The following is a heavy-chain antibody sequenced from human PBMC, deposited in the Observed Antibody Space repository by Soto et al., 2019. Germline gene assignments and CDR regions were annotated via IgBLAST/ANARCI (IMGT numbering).Heavy chain of an antibody. Sequence: ASVKVSCKASGYTFTSYYMHWVRQAPGQGLEWMGIINPSGGSTSYAQKFQGRVTMTRDTSTSTVYMELSSLRSEDTAVYYCARASRFGELLSYYFDYWGQGTLVTVS. V-gene: IGHV1-46*03. J-gene: IGHJ4*02. CDR2: INPSGGST. D-gene: IGHD3-10*01. CDR3: ARASRFGELLSYYFDY. CDR1: GYTFTSYY.